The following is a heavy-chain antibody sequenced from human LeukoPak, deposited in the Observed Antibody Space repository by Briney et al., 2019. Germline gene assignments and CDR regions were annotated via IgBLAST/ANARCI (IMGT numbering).Heavy chain of an antibody. D-gene: IGHD3-22*01. J-gene: IGHJ4*02. Sequence: ASVKVSCKASGYTFTRYGISWVRQAPGQGLEWMGWINTYKCNTDYAQKLQGRVTMTTDTSTSTAYMELRSLRSDDTALYYCATNYYDSSGYYSIDYWGQGTLVTVSS. CDR3: ATNYYDSSGYYSIDY. CDR1: GYTFTRYG. CDR2: INTYKCNT. V-gene: IGHV1-18*01.